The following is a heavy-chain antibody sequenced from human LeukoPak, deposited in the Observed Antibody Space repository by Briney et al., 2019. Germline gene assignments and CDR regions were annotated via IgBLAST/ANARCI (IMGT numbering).Heavy chain of an antibody. J-gene: IGHJ5*02. CDR3: TRDRGTYNGFDP. CDR1: GFTFSGSA. Sequence: GGSLRLSCAASGFTFSGSAIHWVRQSFGKGLEWVGQIDKEAKGSATATAYAESVKGRFTISRDDSNNTAYLQMKSLKTEDKALYYCTRDRGTYNGFDPWGQVTLVTVSS. CDR2: IDKEAKGSATAT. V-gene: IGHV3-73*01. D-gene: IGHD3-16*01.